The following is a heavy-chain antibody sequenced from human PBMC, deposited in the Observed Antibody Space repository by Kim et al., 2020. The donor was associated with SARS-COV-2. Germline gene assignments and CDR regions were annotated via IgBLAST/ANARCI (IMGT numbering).Heavy chain of an antibody. Sequence: GGSLRLSCEVSGFIFTDYAMSWVRQAPGKGLEWVSIISGSGDDTHYADSVKGRSTVSRDNSTNTLHLQMNSLRADDTAVYYCARAPRVVTDYVNYWRQGT. CDR1: GFIFTDYA. CDR2: ISGSGDDT. V-gene: IGHV3-23*01. CDR3: ARAPRVVTDYVNY. D-gene: IGHD3-3*01. J-gene: IGHJ4*02.